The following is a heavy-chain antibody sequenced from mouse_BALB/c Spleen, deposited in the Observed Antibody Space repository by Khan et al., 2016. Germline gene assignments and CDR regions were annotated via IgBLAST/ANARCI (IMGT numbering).Heavy chain of an antibody. J-gene: IGHJ2*01. CDR3: ASLYYGYDGD. CDR1: GFNIKDTY. CDR2: IDPANGNS. V-gene: IGHV14-3*02. D-gene: IGHD2-2*01. Sequence: EVQLQESGAELVKPGASVKLSCTASGFNIKDTYMHWVKQRPEQGLEWIGRIDPANGNSKYDPKFQGKAIITADTFSNTAYLQLSSLTSEDTAVYYCASLYYGYDGDWGQGTTLTVSS.